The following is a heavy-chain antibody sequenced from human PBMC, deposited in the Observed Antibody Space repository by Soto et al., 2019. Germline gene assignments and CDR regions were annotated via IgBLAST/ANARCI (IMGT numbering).Heavy chain of an antibody. CDR2: ITGSVAGS. J-gene: IGHJ5*02. V-gene: IGHV3-23*01. CDR1: GFTFSSYA. Sequence: EVPLLESGGGWLQPGGSLRLSCAASGFTFSSYAMNWVRQAPGKGLEWVSGITGSVAGSYYSDSVKGRFTISRDNSTSTVYLEMSSLRSEDTAVYYCARGYSTSGSRDWLDPWGEGTVVTVSS. CDR3: ARGYSTSGSRDWLDP. D-gene: IGHD2-2*01.